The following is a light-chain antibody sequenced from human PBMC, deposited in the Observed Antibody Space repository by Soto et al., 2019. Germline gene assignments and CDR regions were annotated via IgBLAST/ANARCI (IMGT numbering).Light chain of an antibody. V-gene: IGKV3-11*01. CDR3: HHRSGWPFT. Sequence: EVVLTQSPATLSLSPGDRATLSCRASESVSNYLAWYQQKPGQPPRLVIYDVSSRATGIPARFSGSGSGTDFTLTTGSLEPEDFAVYYCHHRSGWPFTFGPGTRVDI. CDR2: DVS. J-gene: IGKJ3*01. CDR1: ESVSNY.